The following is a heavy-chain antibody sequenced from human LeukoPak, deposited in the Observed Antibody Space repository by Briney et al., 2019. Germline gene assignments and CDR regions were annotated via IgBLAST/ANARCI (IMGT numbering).Heavy chain of an antibody. CDR1: GFTFSSYS. Sequence: PGGSLRLSCAASGFTFSSYSMNWVRQAPGKGLQWVSGVSGSDSSTYYTDSAEGSTYYTDSAEGRFTISRDNSKNTVYLQINSLRAEDTAVYYCAKCMSATGVCLNFDSWGQGILVTVSS. D-gene: IGHD2-8*01. J-gene: IGHJ4*02. CDR3: AKCMSATGVCLNFDS. V-gene: IGHV3-23*01. CDR2: VSGSDSSTYYTDSAEGST.